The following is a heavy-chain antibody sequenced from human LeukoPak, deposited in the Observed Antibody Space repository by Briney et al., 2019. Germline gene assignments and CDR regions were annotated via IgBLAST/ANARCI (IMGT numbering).Heavy chain of an antibody. D-gene: IGHD4-17*01. CDR3: AGVDGDYAGYYYYYGMDV. Sequence: ASVKVSCKASGYTFNGYYMHWVRQAPGQGLEWMGWINPNSGGTNYAQKFQGRVTMTSDTSISTAYMELSRLRSDDTAVYYCAGVDGDYAGYYYYYGMDVGGQGTTVTVSS. V-gene: IGHV1-2*02. CDR1: GYTFNGYY. CDR2: INPNSGGT. J-gene: IGHJ6*02.